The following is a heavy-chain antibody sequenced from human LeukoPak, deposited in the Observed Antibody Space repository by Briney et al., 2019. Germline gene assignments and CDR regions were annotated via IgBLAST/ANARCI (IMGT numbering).Heavy chain of an antibody. D-gene: IGHD1-26*01. V-gene: IGHV3-7*05. Sequence: PGESLRLSCAASGFTFSDYYMSWVRQAPGKGLEWVAMIKPGGSEKYYVDSVKGLFTISRDNAKNSLYLQMTSLRAEDTAVYYCTRDASGETNSGPRMDVWGQGTTVTVSS. CDR2: IKPGGSEK. CDR1: GFTFSDYY. J-gene: IGHJ6*02. CDR3: TRDASGETNSGPRMDV.